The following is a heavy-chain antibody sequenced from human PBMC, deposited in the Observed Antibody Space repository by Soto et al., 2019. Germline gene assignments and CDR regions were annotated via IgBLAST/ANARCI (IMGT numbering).Heavy chain of an antibody. Sequence: SETLSLTCTVSGASINTHYWSWIRQPPGKGLEWIGQVFYSGSTNYNPSLKSRVTISIDTSTKQFSLKLTSVTAADTAVYYCARSFMVPLDSFDYWGQGTLVPVSS. V-gene: IGHV4-59*11. D-gene: IGHD3-10*01. CDR3: ARSFMVPLDSFDY. J-gene: IGHJ4*02. CDR2: VFYSGST. CDR1: GASINTHY.